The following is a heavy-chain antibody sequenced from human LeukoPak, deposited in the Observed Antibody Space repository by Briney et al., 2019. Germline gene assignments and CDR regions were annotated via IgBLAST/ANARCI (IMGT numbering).Heavy chain of an antibody. D-gene: IGHD3-16*02. CDR3: ARVMITFGGVIGPVAFDI. CDR1: GGSFSGYY. J-gene: IGHJ3*02. CDR2: INHSGST. V-gene: IGHV4-34*01. Sequence: SETLSLTCAVYGGSFSGYYWSWIRQPPGKGLEWIGEINHSGSTNYNPSLKSRVTISVDKSKNQFSLKLSSVTAADTAVYYCARVMITFGGVIGPVAFDIWGQGTMVTVSS.